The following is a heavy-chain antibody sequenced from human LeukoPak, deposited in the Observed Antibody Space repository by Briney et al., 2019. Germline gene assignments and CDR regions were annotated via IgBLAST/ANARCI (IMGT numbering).Heavy chain of an antibody. V-gene: IGHV4-39*07. CDR3: ARLKEWELNAFDY. Sequence: SETLSLTCTVSGGSISSSSYYWGWIRQPPGKGREWIGNIYYSGSTYYNPSLKSRVTISVDTSKNQFSLKLSSVTAADTAVYYCARLKEWELNAFDYWGQGTLVTVSS. CDR1: GGSISSSSYY. J-gene: IGHJ4*02. CDR2: IYYSGST. D-gene: IGHD1-26*01.